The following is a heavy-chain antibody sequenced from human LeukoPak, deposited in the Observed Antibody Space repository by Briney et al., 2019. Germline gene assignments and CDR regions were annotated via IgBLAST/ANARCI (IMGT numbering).Heavy chain of an antibody. J-gene: IGHJ4*02. CDR2: ISYDGSNK. Sequence: PGGSLRLSCAASGFIFSSDAMHWVRQAPGKRLEWVAVISYDGSNKYYADSVKGRFTISRDNSKNTLYLQMNSLRAEDTAVYYCARDLSTDYYGSQYWGQGTLVTVSS. CDR1: GFIFSSDA. D-gene: IGHD3-10*01. CDR3: ARDLSTDYYGSQY. V-gene: IGHV3-30*04.